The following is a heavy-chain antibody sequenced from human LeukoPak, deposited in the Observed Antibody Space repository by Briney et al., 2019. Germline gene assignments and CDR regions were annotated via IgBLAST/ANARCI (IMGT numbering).Heavy chain of an antibody. Sequence: SETLSLTCAVSGGSISNSNWWSWVRQPPGKGLEWIGEIYHSGNTNYNPSLKSRVTISVDKSKNQFSLKLSSVTAADTAVYYCARVNAPSYYYDSSGYHFDYWGQGTLVTVSS. CDR2: IYHSGNT. V-gene: IGHV4-4*02. CDR1: GGSISNSNW. D-gene: IGHD3-22*01. CDR3: ARVNAPSYYYDSSGYHFDY. J-gene: IGHJ4*02.